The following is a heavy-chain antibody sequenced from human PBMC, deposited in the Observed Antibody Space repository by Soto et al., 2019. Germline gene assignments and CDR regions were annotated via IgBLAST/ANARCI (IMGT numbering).Heavy chain of an antibody. V-gene: IGHV4-4*02. CDR2: IYHSGST. CDR3: AREGGRSSGWYVNWFDP. CDR1: GGSISSSNW. Sequence: QVQLQESSPGLVKPSGTLSLTCAVSGGSISSSNWWSWVRQPPGKGLEWIGEIYHSGSTNYNPSLKSRVTISVDKSKNQFSLKLSSVTAADTAVYYCAREGGRSSGWYVNWFDPWGQGTLVTVSS. J-gene: IGHJ5*02. D-gene: IGHD6-19*01.